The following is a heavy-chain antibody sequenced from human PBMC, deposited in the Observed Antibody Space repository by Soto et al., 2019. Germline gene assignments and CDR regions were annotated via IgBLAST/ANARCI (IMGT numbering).Heavy chain of an antibody. Sequence: SETLSLTCTVSGGSISSYYWSWIRQPPGKGLEWIGYIYYSGSTNYNPSLKSRVTISVDTSKNQFSLKLSSVTAADTAVYYCARVGDGVAGTLGNYYYYYYMDVWGKGTTVTVSS. CDR1: GGSISSYY. CDR2: IYYSGST. J-gene: IGHJ6*03. D-gene: IGHD6-19*01. V-gene: IGHV4-59*01. CDR3: ARVGDGVAGTLGNYYYYYYMDV.